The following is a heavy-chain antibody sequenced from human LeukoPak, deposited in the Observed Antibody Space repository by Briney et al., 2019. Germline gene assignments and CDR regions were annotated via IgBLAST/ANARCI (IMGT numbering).Heavy chain of an antibody. J-gene: IGHJ4*02. CDR3: ARDPTDYGDYVFDY. CDR1: GFTFSSYS. CDR2: ISSSSSYI. D-gene: IGHD4-17*01. V-gene: IGHV3-21*01. Sequence: PGGSLRLSCAASGFTFSSYSMNWVRQAPGKGLEWVSSISSSSSYIYYADSVKGRFTISRDNAKNSLYLQMNSLRAEDTAVYYCARDPTDYGDYVFDYWGQGTLVTVSS.